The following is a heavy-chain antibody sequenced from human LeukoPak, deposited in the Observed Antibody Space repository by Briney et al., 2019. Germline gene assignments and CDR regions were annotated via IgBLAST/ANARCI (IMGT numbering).Heavy chain of an antibody. CDR3: ARTGIAVAGTSPIDY. J-gene: IGHJ4*02. CDR1: GYTFTSYA. Sequence: ASVKVSCKASGYTFTSYAMHWVRQAPGQRLEWMGWINAGNGNTKYSQKFQGRVTITRDTSASTAYMELSSLRSEGTAVYYCARTGIAVAGTSPIDYWGQGTLVTVSS. V-gene: IGHV1-3*01. D-gene: IGHD6-19*01. CDR2: INAGNGNT.